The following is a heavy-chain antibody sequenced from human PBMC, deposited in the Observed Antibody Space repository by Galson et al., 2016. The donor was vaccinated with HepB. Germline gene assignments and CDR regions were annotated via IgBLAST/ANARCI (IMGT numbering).Heavy chain of an antibody. J-gene: IGHJ4*02. V-gene: IGHV6-1*01. CDR1: WDSVSSDTAA. CDR3: ARDPSGGETIYDF. Sequence: CAISWDSVSSDTAAWNWIRQSPSRGLEWLGRTYYRSKWYNDYAVPVKSRIIIDPDTSKNQFSLQLSSVTPEDSAGYYCARDPSGGETIYDFWGQGTLVTVSS. CDR2: TYYRSKWYN. D-gene: IGHD3-16*01.